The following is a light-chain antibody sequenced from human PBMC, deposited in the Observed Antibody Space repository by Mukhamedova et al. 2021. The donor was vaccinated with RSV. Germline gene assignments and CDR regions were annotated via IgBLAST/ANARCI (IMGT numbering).Light chain of an antibody. CDR2: EVS. V-gene: IGLV2-14*01. J-gene: IGLJ1*01. Sequence: TGTSSDVGGYNYVSWYQQHPGKAPKLMIYEVSNRPSGVSNRFSGSKSGNTASLTISGLQAEDEADYYCSSYTSSSTLVFGTGTKV. CDR3: SSYTSSSTLV. CDR1: SSDVGGYNY.